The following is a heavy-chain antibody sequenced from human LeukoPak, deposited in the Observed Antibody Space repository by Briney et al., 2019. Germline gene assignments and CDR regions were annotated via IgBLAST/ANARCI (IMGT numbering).Heavy chain of an antibody. CDR1: GFTFSSYG. V-gene: IGHV3-30*18. J-gene: IGHJ4*02. D-gene: IGHD4-23*01. Sequence: GSLRLSCAASGFTFSSYGMHWVRQAPGKGLEWVAVISYDGSNKYYADSVKGRFTISRDNSKNTLYLQMNSLGAEDTAVYYCAKGNTFDYWGQGTLVTVSS. CDR3: AKGNTFDY. CDR2: ISYDGSNK.